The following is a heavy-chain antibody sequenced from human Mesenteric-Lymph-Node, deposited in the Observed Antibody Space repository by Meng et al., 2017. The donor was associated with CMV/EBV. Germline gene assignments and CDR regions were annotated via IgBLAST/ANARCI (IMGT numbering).Heavy chain of an antibody. V-gene: IGHV3-21*01. CDR3: ARKGAAMEPFYYYYGMDV. CDR1: GFTFSSYS. J-gene: IGHJ6*02. D-gene: IGHD5-18*01. Sequence: ESLKISCAASGFTFSSYSMNWVRQAPGKGLEWVSSISSSSSYIYYADSVKGRFTISRDNAKNSLYLQMNSLRAEDTAVYYCARKGAAMEPFYYYYGMDVWGQGTTVTVSS. CDR2: ISSSSSYI.